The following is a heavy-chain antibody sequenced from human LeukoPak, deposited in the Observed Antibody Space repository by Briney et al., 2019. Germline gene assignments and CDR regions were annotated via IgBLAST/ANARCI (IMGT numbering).Heavy chain of an antibody. V-gene: IGHV4-38-2*01. D-gene: IGHD3-22*01. J-gene: IGHJ3*02. CDR3: AIRDTMIVKAFDI. CDR1: GYSISSGYY. Sequence: SETLSLTXAVSGYSISSGYYWGWIRQPPGKGLEWIGSIYHSGSTYYNPSLKSRVTISVDTSKNQFSLKLSSVTAADTAVYYCAIRDTMIVKAFDIWGQGTMVTVSS. CDR2: IYHSGST.